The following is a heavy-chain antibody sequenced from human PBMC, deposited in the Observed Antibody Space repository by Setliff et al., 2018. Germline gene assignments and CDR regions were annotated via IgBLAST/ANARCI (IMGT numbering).Heavy chain of an antibody. J-gene: IGHJ6*03. CDR1: GFTFDTYT. CDR3: AKDGTEQLVVYYYHYMDV. Sequence: GGSLRLSCAASGFTFDTYTMAWVRQAPGWGLEWVSAITGTSRHIYYADSLKGRFTISRDNSENTLYLQMNSLRAEDTAKYYCAKDGTEQLVVYYYHYMDVWGKGTTVTVSS. CDR2: ITGTSRHI. V-gene: IGHV3-23*01. D-gene: IGHD6-13*01.